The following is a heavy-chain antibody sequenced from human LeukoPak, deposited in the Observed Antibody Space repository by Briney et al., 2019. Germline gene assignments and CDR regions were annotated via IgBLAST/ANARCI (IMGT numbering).Heavy chain of an antibody. Sequence: SVKVSCKASGYTFIGYYMHWVRQAPGRGLEWMGWINPNSGGTNYAQKFQGTVTMTRDTSISTAYMELSRLRSDDTAVYYCARPGTLGYSGNYYYFDYWGQGTLVTVSS. V-gene: IGHV1-2*02. CDR1: GYTFIGYY. CDR2: INPNSGGT. J-gene: IGHJ4*02. D-gene: IGHD1-26*01. CDR3: ARPGTLGYSGNYYYFDY.